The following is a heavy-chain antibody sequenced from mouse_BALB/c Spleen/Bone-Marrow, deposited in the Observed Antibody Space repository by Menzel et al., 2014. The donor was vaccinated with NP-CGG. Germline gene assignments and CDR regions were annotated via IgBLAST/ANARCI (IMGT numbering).Heavy chain of an antibody. CDR1: GFSLTRYG. Sequence: QVRLQQPGPGLMQPSQSLSIPCTVSGFSLTRYGIHWVRQSPGKGLEWLGVIWSGGSTDYNAAFISRLSINKDNSKSQVFFKMNSLQANDTAIYYCARDYYYGSRAMDYWGQGTSVTVSS. CDR2: IWSGGST. V-gene: IGHV2-2*02. CDR3: ARDYYYGSRAMDY. D-gene: IGHD1-1*01. J-gene: IGHJ4*01.